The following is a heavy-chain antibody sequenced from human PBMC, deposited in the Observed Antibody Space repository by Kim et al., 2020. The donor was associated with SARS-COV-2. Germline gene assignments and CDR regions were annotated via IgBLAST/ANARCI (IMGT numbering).Heavy chain of an antibody. Sequence: GGSLRLSCAASGFTFSDYYMSWIRQAPGKGLEWVSYISSSSSYTNYADSVKGRFTISRDNAKNSLYLQMNSLRAEDTAVYYCASLGDGYCSGGSCYSEVVDYWGQGTLVTVSS. CDR3: ASLGDGYCSGGSCYSEVVDY. CDR2: ISSSSSYT. V-gene: IGHV3-11*03. D-gene: IGHD2-15*01. J-gene: IGHJ4*02. CDR1: GFTFSDYY.